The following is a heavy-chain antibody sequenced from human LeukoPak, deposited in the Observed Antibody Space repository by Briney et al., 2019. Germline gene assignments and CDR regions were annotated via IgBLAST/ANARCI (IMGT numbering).Heavy chain of an antibody. V-gene: IGHV1-3*01. CDR2: INAGNGNT. CDR1: GYTFTSYA. CDR3: ARDYDILTGYYRAPNWFDP. Sequence: GASVTVSCTASGYTFTSYAMHWVRQAPGQRLEWMGWINAGNGNTKYSQKFQGRVTITRDTSASTAYMELSSLRSEDTAVYYCARDYDILTGYYRAPNWFDPWGQGTLVTVSS. J-gene: IGHJ5*02. D-gene: IGHD3-9*01.